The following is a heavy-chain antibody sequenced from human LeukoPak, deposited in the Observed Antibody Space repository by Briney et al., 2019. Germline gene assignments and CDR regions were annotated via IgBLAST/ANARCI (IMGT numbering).Heavy chain of an antibody. D-gene: IGHD3-22*01. CDR3: ARWSHFDTSGYFVVDY. CDR1: DGSISTYY. V-gene: IGHV4-59*01. J-gene: IGHJ4*02. CDR2: IYYSGTT. Sequence: SETLSLTCTASDGSISTYYWNWFRQPPGKGLEWIGHIYYSGTTHYNPSLKSRVSISIDTSKNQFSLKLRSVTAVDTAVYYCARWSHFDTSGYFVVDYWGQGTLVTVSS.